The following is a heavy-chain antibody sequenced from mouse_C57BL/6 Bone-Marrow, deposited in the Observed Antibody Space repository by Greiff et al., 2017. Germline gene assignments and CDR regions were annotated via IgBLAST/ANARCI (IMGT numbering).Heavy chain of an antibody. CDR3: ARCLGLLTVLYYYAMDY. CDR1: GYAFSSSW. Sequence: QVQLQQSGPELVKPGASVKISCKASGYAFSSSWMNWVKQRPGKGLEWIGRIYPGDGDTNYNGKFKGKATLTADKSSSTAYMQLSSLTSEDSAVYFCARCLGLLTVLYYYAMDYWGQGTSVTVSS. V-gene: IGHV1-82*01. CDR2: IYPGDGDT. D-gene: IGHD3-1*01. J-gene: IGHJ4*01.